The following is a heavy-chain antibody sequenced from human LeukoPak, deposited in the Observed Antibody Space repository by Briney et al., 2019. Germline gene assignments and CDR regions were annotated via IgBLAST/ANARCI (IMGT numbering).Heavy chain of an antibody. V-gene: IGHV3-15*01. Sequence: GGSVTLFCSAWGFTFNIAWMSWLRLAPGKGLEWFGRIKNKGDGGTIDYAAPVKGRITVSRDDSKSTLYLQMNSLKTEDTAVYYCTTSGTPFEYWGQGTLVIVSS. J-gene: IGHJ4*02. CDR2: IKNKGDGGTI. D-gene: IGHD3-10*01. CDR3: TTSGTPFEY. CDR1: GFTFNIAW.